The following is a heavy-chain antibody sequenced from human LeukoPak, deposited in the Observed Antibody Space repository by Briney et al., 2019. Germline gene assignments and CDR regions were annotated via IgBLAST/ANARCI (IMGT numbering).Heavy chain of an antibody. CDR1: GGSISSYY. J-gene: IGHJ5*02. V-gene: IGHV4-59*01. Sequence: SETLSLTCTVSGGSISSYYWSWIRQLPGKGLEWIGYIYYSGSTNYNPSLKSRVTISVDTSKNQFSLKVSSVTAADTAVYYCARDRGFGELDDWFDPWGQGTLVTVSS. D-gene: IGHD3-10*01. CDR2: IYYSGST. CDR3: ARDRGFGELDDWFDP.